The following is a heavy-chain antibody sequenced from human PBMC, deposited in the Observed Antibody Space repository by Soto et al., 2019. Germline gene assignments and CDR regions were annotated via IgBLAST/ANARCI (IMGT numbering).Heavy chain of an antibody. Sequence: SQTLPLTCAISWDSVSSNSAVWNWIRKSPSRGLEWLGRTYYRSQWHYEYAVFVQSRISIDPDTSKNQFSLQLNSVTPEDTAVYYCVRLVGNSWLDHWGQGTLVTVSS. CDR3: VRLVGNSWLDH. V-gene: IGHV6-1*01. CDR1: WDSVSSNSAV. D-gene: IGHD3-9*01. J-gene: IGHJ4*02. CDR2: TYYRSQWHY.